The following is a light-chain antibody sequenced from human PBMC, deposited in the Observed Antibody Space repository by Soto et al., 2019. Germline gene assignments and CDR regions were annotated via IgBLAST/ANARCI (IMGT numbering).Light chain of an antibody. Sequence: EILLTQSPATLSLSPGERATPSCRASQSVSSYLAWYQQKPGQAPRLLIYDASNRATGIPARFSGSGSGTDFTLTISSLEPEDFAVYYCQQRGETFGQGTKVDIK. V-gene: IGKV3-11*01. CDR2: DAS. CDR1: QSVSSY. CDR3: QQRGET. J-gene: IGKJ1*01.